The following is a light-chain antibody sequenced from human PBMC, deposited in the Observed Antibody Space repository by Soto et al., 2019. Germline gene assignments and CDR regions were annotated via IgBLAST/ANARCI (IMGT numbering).Light chain of an antibody. CDR3: QQSYSTPQT. Sequence: DIQMTQSPSSLSASVGDRVTITCRASQSISNYLNWYQQTPGKAPKLLIYAASSLQSGVPSRFSGSGSGTEFTLTISSLQPEDFATYYCQQSYSTPQTFGQGTKLEIK. CDR1: QSISNY. CDR2: AAS. V-gene: IGKV1-39*01. J-gene: IGKJ2*01.